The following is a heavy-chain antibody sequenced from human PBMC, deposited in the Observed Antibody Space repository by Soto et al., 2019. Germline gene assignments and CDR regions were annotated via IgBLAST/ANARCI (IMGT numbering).Heavy chain of an antibody. Sequence: SETLSLTCTVSGGSISSSSYYWGWIRQPPGKGLEWIGSIYYSGSTYYNPSLKSRVTISVDTSKNQFSLKLSSVTAADTAVYYCARLSSSWYFYIEGVSGPRRAYWGQGTLVTVSS. J-gene: IGHJ4*02. CDR1: GGSISSSSYY. CDR3: ARLSSSWYFYIEGVSGPRRAY. V-gene: IGHV4-39*01. CDR2: IYYSGST. D-gene: IGHD6-13*01.